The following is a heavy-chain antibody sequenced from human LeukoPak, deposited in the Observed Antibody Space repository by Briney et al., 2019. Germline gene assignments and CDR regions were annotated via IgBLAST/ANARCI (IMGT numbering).Heavy chain of an antibody. CDR2: INEDGGGK. Sequence: GGSLRLSCVSSGFTFSNYWMKWVRQAPGKGLEWVASINEDGGGKFSVGSVKDRITISRDDTRNSLDLQINSLTVEDTAIYYCARDDGDVWGTGTTVTVSS. CDR1: GFTFSNYW. CDR3: ARDDGDV. J-gene: IGHJ6*04. V-gene: IGHV3-7*01.